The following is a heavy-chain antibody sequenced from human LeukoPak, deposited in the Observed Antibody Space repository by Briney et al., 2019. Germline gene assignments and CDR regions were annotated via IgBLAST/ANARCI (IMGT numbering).Heavy chain of an antibody. CDR1: GFTFSSYG. CDR3: AKDGPEYSTSWYRFDS. Sequence: GGSLRLSCAASGFTFSSYGMHWVRQAPGKGLEWVAVISYDGSNKYYADSVKGRFTISRDNSKNTLHLQMNSLRAEDTAVYYCAKDGPEYSTSWYRFDSWGQGTLVTVSS. V-gene: IGHV3-30*18. J-gene: IGHJ5*01. D-gene: IGHD6-13*01. CDR2: ISYDGSNK.